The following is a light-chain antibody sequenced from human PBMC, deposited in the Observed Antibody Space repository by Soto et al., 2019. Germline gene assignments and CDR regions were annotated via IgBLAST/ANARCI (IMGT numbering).Light chain of an antibody. J-gene: IGKJ2*01. Sequence: DIQMTQSPSSLSASVGDRVTITCRASHSISSYLNWYQQKPGKAPKLLIYAVSTLQGGVPPRFSGSGSGTDFTLTISSLQPEDFATYYCQQSYNTPRTLGQGIKLEIK. CDR2: AVS. CDR3: QQSYNTPRT. V-gene: IGKV1-39*01. CDR1: HSISSY.